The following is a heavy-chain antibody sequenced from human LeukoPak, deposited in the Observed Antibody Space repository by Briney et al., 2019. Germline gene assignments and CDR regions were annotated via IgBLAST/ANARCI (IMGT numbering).Heavy chain of an antibody. V-gene: IGHV3-30*02. CDR2: IWYGGSDK. CDR3: AKEMSISYYMDV. J-gene: IGHJ6*03. Sequence: GGSLRLSCAASGFTFSSYGMHWARQAPGKGLEWVAVIWYGGSDKYYAESVKGRFTISRDNSKNTLYLQMNSLRAEDTAVYYCAKEMSISYYMDVWGKGTTVTVSS. CDR1: GFTFSSYG. D-gene: IGHD5/OR15-5a*01.